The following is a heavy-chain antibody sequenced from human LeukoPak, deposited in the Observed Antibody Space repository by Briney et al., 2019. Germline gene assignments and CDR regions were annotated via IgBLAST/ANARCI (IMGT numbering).Heavy chain of an antibody. CDR1: GGTFSGYA. Sequence: SVKVSCKASGGTFSGYAISWVRQAPGQGLEWMGGIIPIFGTANYAQKFQGRVTITADESTSTAYMELSSLRSEDTAVYYCAGGYSSSWRQPFDYWGQGTLVTVSS. V-gene: IGHV1-69*13. J-gene: IGHJ4*02. D-gene: IGHD6-13*01. CDR2: IIPIFGTA. CDR3: AGGYSSSWRQPFDY.